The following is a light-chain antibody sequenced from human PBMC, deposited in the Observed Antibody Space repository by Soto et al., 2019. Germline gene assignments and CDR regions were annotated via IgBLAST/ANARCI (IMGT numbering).Light chain of an antibody. CDR1: ESISRW. CDR2: RAS. Sequence: DILMTQSPSTLSASVGDRVTITCRASESISRWLAWYQQKPGQAPKLLIHRASTLATGVPSRISGSGSGKDFTLTIRNLQPDDFASYYCQQYKSYSPYSFGQGAKGDIK. V-gene: IGKV1-5*03. J-gene: IGKJ2*03. CDR3: QQYKSYSPYS.